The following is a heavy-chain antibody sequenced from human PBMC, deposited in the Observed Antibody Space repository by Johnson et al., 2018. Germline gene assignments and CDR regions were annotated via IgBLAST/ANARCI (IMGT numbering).Heavy chain of an antibody. CDR2: VYPDGGT. Sequence: VQLVQSGGGLVQPGGSLRLSCVASGFSFSNYGLNWVRKAPGKGLDWVSVVYPDGGTKYADSVKGRVTISRDNSKNTLHLQMNSLRAEDTAVYYCAKDGYDDSGSNDGFGLWGRGTLVIVSS. CDR1: GFSFSNYG. CDR3: AKDGYDDSGSNDGFGL. V-gene: IGHV3-23*04. D-gene: IGHD3-22*01. J-gene: IGHJ3*01.